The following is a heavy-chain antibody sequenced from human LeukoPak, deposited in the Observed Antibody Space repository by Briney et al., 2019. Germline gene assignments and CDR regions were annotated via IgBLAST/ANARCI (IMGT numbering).Heavy chain of an antibody. D-gene: IGHD2-2*01. J-gene: IGHJ5*02. CDR1: GGSISSGGYY. CDR3: ARVRVVPAANWFDP. CDR2: IYHSGST. V-gene: IGHV4-30-2*01. Sequence: PSQTLSLTCTVSGGSISSGGYYWSWIRQPPGKGLEWIGYIYHSGSTYYNPSLKSRVTISVDTSKNQFSLKLSSVTAADTAVYYCARVRVVPAANWFDPWGQGTLVTVSS.